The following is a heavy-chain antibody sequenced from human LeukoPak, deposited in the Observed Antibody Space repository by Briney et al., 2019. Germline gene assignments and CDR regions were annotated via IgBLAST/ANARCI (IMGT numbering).Heavy chain of an antibody. D-gene: IGHD6-13*01. Sequence: ASVKVSCKASGYTFTSYYMHWVRQAPGQGLEWMGIINPSGGSTSYAQKFQGRVTMTRDTSTSTVYMELSSLRSEDTAVYYCARDYAALASSRLEYYFDYWGQGTLVTVSS. V-gene: IGHV1-46*01. CDR3: ARDYAALASSRLEYYFDY. CDR2: INPSGGST. CDR1: GYTFTSYY. J-gene: IGHJ4*02.